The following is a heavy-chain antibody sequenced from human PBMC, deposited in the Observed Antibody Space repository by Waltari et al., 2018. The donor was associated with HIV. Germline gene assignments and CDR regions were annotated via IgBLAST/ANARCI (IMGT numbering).Heavy chain of an antibody. D-gene: IGHD3-22*01. CDR3: ARDRGIVVPTRENYGMDV. CDR1: GGSISSGSYY. V-gene: IGHV4-61*02. J-gene: IGHJ6*02. Sequence: LQESGPGLVKPSQTLSLTCTVSGGSISSGSYYWSWIRQPAGKGLEWIGRIYTSGSTNYNPSLKSRVTISVDTSKNQFSLKLSSVTAADTAVYYCARDRGIVVPTRENYGMDVWGQGTTVTVSS. CDR2: IYTSGST.